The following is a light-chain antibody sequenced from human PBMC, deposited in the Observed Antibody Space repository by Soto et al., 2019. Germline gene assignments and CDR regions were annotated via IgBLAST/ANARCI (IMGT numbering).Light chain of an antibody. V-gene: IGKV1-6*01. CDR2: GAS. CDR3: LQDINYPWT. Sequence: AIPMTQSPSSLSASVGDRVTISCRASQGIGNALGWYQQKPWKPPKVLIYGASNLQSGVPPRFSGSGSGTDFTLAISSLQPEDSATYYCLQDINYPWTFGQGTKVEIK. CDR1: QGIGNA. J-gene: IGKJ1*01.